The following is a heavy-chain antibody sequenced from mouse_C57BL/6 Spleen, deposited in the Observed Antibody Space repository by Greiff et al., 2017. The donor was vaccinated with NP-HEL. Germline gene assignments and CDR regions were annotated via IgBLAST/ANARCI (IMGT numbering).Heavy chain of an antibody. V-gene: IGHV1-69*01. D-gene: IGHD1-1*01. CDR2: IDPSDSYT. CDR3: ARSDGSFAY. Sequence: LQQPGAELVMPGASVKLSCKASGYTFTSYWMHWVKQRPGQGLEWIGEIDPSDSYTNYNQKFKGKSTLTVDKSSSTAYMQLSSLTSEDSAVYYCARSDGSFAYWGQGTLVTVSA. CDR1: GYTFTSYW. J-gene: IGHJ3*01.